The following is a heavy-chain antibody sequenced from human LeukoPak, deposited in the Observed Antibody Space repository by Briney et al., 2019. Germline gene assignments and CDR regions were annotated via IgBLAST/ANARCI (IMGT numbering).Heavy chain of an antibody. J-gene: IGHJ4*02. Sequence: ASVKVSCKASGYTFTSYYMHWVRQAPGQGLEWMGLINPTGGSTGYAQKFQGRVTMTRDMSTSTDYMELSSLRSEDTAIYYCARDTKSVRWGVVVVAAVLDYWGQGTLVTVSS. V-gene: IGHV1-46*01. D-gene: IGHD2-15*01. CDR2: INPTGGST. CDR3: ARDTKSVRWGVVVVAAVLDY. CDR1: GYTFTSYY.